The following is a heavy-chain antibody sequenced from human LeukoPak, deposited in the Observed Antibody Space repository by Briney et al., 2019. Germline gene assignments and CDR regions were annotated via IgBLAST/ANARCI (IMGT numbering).Heavy chain of an antibody. CDR3: ARDRRWDLERGLVYFDY. J-gene: IGHJ4*02. CDR2: ISAYNRNT. CDR1: GYTFSSFG. D-gene: IGHD4-23*01. V-gene: IGHV1-18*01. Sequence: ASVKVSCKASGYTFSSFGISWVRQAPGQGLEWLGWISAYNRNTIYAQKFQGRVTLTTDTPTSTAHMELGNLGSDDTAVYYCARDRRWDLERGLVYFDYWGQGTLVTVSS.